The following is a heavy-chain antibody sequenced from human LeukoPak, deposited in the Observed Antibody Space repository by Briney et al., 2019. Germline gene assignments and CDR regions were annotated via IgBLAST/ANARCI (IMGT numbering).Heavy chain of an antibody. D-gene: IGHD3-22*01. CDR1: GGTFSSYA. Sequence: ASVKVSCKASGGTFSSYAISWVRQAPGQGLEWMGGSIPIFGTANYAQKFQGRVTITADKSTSTAYMELSSLRSEDTAVYYCARKVPNDSSGYYYRGQFDPWGQGTLVTVSS. CDR3: ARKVPNDSSGYYYRGQFDP. V-gene: IGHV1-69*06. J-gene: IGHJ5*02. CDR2: SIPIFGTA.